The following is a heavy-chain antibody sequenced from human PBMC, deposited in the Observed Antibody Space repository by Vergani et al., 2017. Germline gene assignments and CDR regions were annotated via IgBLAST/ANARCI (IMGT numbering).Heavy chain of an antibody. V-gene: IGHV4-59*11. J-gene: IGHJ5*02. CDR3: ASDTHSGQRADR. CDR2: IHYSENT. D-gene: IGHD6-19*01. CDR1: FDSIRNLY. Sequence: QVQLQESGPGLVKSSETLSLTCSVSFDSIRNLYCNWIRQPPGKGLELIGSIHYSENTNYNPSLKTRVTISVDTSKNQFSLKLTSVTAADTAVYYCASDTHSGQRADRWGQGILVTVTS.